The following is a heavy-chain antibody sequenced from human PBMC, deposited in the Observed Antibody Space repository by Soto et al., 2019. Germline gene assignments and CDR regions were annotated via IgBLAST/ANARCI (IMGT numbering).Heavy chain of an antibody. Sequence: EVQLVESGGGLVQPGESLRLSCAASGFTFSSYWMYWVRQAPGKGLVWVSRINSGGSSTSYAGSVKGRFTISRDNAKNTLYLQMNSLRAEDTAVYYCASVGMWGAGAFDIWGQGTMVTVSS. CDR2: INSGGSST. J-gene: IGHJ3*02. CDR3: ASVGMWGAGAFDI. D-gene: IGHD3-16*01. V-gene: IGHV3-74*01. CDR1: GFTFSSYW.